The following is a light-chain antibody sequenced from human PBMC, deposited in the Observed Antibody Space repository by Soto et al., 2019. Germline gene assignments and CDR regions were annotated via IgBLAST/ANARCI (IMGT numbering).Light chain of an antibody. J-gene: IGKJ4*01. CDR1: QGINNY. CDR3: QQFYSDPLT. V-gene: IGKV1-9*01. CDR2: AAS. Sequence: DIQLTQSPTFLSASVGDRVTITCRASQGINNYLGWYQQKPGKAPKFLIYAASSLQSGVPSRFSGSGSGTEFTLTIGSLQPEDFATYYCQQFYSDPLTFGGGTKVEIK.